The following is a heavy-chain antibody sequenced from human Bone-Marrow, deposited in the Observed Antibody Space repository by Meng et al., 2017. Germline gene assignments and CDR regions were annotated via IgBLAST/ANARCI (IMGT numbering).Heavy chain of an antibody. CDR3: AEGENIAAAEIDY. D-gene: IGHD6-13*01. Sequence: GESLKISCAASGFTFSSYAMSWVRQAPGKGLEWVSAISGSGGSTYYADSVKGRFTISRDNSKNTLYLQMNSLRAEDTAVYYCAEGENIAAAEIDYWGQGTLVTVSS. CDR2: ISGSGGST. V-gene: IGHV3-23*01. J-gene: IGHJ4*02. CDR1: GFTFSSYA.